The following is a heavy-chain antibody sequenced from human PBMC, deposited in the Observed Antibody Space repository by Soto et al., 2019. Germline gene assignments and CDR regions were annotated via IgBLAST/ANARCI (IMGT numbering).Heavy chain of an antibody. CDR2: IYPGDSDT. J-gene: IGHJ3*02. Sequence: GESLKISCEGSGYSFTNFWIGWVRQMPGRGLEWMGIIYPGDSDTRHSPSFQGQVTISADKSITTAYLQWSSLKASDTAMYYCARLRHRVKRDGSITSYEAFDIWGQGTIVTVSS. CDR1: GYSFTNFW. CDR3: ARLRHRVKRDGSITSYEAFDI. D-gene: IGHD3-10*01. V-gene: IGHV5-51*01.